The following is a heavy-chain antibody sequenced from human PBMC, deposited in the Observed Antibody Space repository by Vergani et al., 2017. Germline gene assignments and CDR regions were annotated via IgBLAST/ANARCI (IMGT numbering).Heavy chain of an antibody. V-gene: IGHV1-58*01. J-gene: IGHJ4*02. Sequence: QMQLVQSGPEVKKPGTSVKVSCKASGFTFTSSAVQWVRQARGQRLEWIQWIVVGSGNTNYAQQFQEGVTITRDMSTSTAYMELSSLRSEDTAVYYCATGGIAADKLGYWGQGTLVTVSS. CDR2: IVVGSGNT. CDR1: GFTFTSSA. CDR3: ATGGIAADKLGY. D-gene: IGHD6-13*01.